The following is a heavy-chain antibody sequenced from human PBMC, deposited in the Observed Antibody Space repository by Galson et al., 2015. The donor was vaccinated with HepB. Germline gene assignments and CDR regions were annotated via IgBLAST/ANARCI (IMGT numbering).Heavy chain of an antibody. V-gene: IGHV3-30-3*01. D-gene: IGHD3-22*01. CDR3: ARDLAYYYDSSGYYTSWFDP. CDR1: GFTFSSYA. J-gene: IGHJ5*02. Sequence: SLRLSCEASGFTFSSYAMHWVRQAPGKGLEWVAVISYDGSNKYYADSVKGRFTISRDNSKNTLYLQMNSLRAEDTAVYYCARDLAYYYDSSGYYTSWFDPWGQGTLVTVSS. CDR2: ISYDGSNK.